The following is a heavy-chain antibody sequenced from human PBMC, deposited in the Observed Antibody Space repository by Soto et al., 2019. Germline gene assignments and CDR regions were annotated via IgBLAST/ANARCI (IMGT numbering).Heavy chain of an antibody. CDR3: ARSTYCWADCYWALDF. D-gene: IGHD2-21*02. CDR2: FYYGETT. J-gene: IGHJ4*02. V-gene: IGHV4-59*01. CDR1: GASITDYF. Sequence: QVHLQESGPGLVKPSETLSLTCTVAGASITDYFWTWIRQPPGKGLEWIGYFYYGETTNKKSSLNSWFQGASEPSKGQFLPKVASGDTCDTAGYYWARSTYCWADCYWALDFWGQGKMVTVSS.